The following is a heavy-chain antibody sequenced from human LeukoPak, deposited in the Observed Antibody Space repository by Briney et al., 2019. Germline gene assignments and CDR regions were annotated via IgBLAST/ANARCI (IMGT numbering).Heavy chain of an antibody. CDR1: GYTFTSYG. Sequence: ASVKVSCKASGYTFTSYGISWVRQAPGQGLEWMGWISAYNGNTNYAQKLQGRVTMTTDTSTSTAYMELRSLRSDDTAVYYCAREFLKYSSSSGSFDPWGQGTLVTVSS. D-gene: IGHD6-13*01. CDR2: ISAYNGNT. J-gene: IGHJ5*02. CDR3: AREFLKYSSSSGSFDP. V-gene: IGHV1-18*01.